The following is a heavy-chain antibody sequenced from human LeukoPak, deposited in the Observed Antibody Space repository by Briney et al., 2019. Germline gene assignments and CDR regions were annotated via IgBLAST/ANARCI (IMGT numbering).Heavy chain of an antibody. CDR3: ARAGLVAATFDLPGDY. CDR1: GYTFTGYY. Sequence: GASVKVSCKASGYTFTGYYMHWVRQAPGQGLEWMGWINPNSGGTSYAQKFQGWVTMTRDTSISTAYMELSRLRSDDTAVYYCARAGLVAATFDLPGDYWGQGTLVTVSS. D-gene: IGHD2-15*01. V-gene: IGHV1-2*04. CDR2: INPNSGGT. J-gene: IGHJ4*02.